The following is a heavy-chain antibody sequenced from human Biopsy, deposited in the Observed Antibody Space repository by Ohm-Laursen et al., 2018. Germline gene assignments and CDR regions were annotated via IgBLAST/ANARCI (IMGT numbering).Heavy chain of an antibody. D-gene: IGHD6-19*01. Sequence: SETLSLTWTVSGGSISGSSWSWIRQAPGKGLEWIGYISYSRDTNYNPSLKSRITISVDTSKNQFTLKLTSVTAADTAVYYCAKHGSGWKGDDAFHIWGQGTMVTVSS. CDR1: GGSISGSS. J-gene: IGHJ3*02. CDR3: AKHGSGWKGDDAFHI. V-gene: IGHV4-59*08. CDR2: ISYSRDT.